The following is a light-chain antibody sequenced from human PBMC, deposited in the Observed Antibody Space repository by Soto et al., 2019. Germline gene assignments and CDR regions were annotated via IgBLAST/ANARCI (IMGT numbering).Light chain of an antibody. J-gene: IGLJ1*01. CDR2: DVS. Sequence: QSVLTQPASVSGSPGQSITISCTGTSSDVGGYNYVSWYQQHPGKAPKLMIYDVSNRPSGVSNRFSGSKSGNTASLTISGLQAEDEADYYCSSYTRSSTGVFGTGTRSPS. CDR1: SSDVGGYNY. V-gene: IGLV2-14*01. CDR3: SSYTRSSTGV.